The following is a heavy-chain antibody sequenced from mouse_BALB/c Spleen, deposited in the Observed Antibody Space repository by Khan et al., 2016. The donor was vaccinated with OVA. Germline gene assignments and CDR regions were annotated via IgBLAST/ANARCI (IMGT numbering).Heavy chain of an antibody. CDR3: ARNNYYCYAVDY. J-gene: IGHJ4*01. Sequence: EVKLEESGPGLVKPSQSLSLTCTVTGYSITTNYAWDWIRQFPGNKLEWMGYISYSGSTSYNPSLKSRISITRDTSKNQFFLQLNSVTTEDTATYYCARNNYYCYAVDYWGQGTSVTVSS. V-gene: IGHV3-2*02. CDR1: GYSITTNYA. D-gene: IGHD1-1*01. CDR2: ISYSGST.